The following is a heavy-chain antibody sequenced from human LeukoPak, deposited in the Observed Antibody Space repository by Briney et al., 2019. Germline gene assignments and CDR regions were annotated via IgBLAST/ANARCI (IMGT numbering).Heavy chain of an antibody. CDR1: GYSFTSYC. D-gene: IGHD3-10*01. Sequence: EALQISCNGSGYSFTSYCIGWVRRLPGKGLQWMGIICPGDSDTRHSPSFQGQVTISADKSITPAYLQWSSLKASDTAMYYCARQRGEQGYFDYWGQGTLVTVSS. CDR3: ARQRGEQGYFDY. V-gene: IGHV5-51*01. CDR2: ICPGDSDT. J-gene: IGHJ4*02.